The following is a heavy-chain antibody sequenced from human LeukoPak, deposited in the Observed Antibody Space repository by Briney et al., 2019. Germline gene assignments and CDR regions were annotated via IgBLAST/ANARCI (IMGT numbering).Heavy chain of an antibody. D-gene: IGHD3-10*01. Sequence: GESLKISCKGSGYSFTSYWIGWVRQMPGKGLEWMGIIYPGDSDTRYSPSFQGQVTISADKSIRTAYLQWSSLKASDTAMYYCARLDRGVMTYYGMDVWGQGTTVTVSS. CDR2: IYPGDSDT. J-gene: IGHJ6*02. CDR1: GYSFTSYW. V-gene: IGHV5-51*01. CDR3: ARLDRGVMTYYGMDV.